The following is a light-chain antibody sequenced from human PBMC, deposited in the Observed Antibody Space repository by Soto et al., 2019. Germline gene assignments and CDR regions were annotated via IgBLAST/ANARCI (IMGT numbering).Light chain of an antibody. Sequence: DIQMTQSPSTLSASVGDRVTITCRASQSISSWLAWYQQKPGKAPKLLIYDASSLESGVPSRLSGSGSGTGFTLTIRGLQTDDFATDECQQYNCYRYSSGKETKVEVE. J-gene: IGKJ2*01. CDR2: DAS. CDR1: QSISSW. V-gene: IGKV1-5*01. CDR3: QQYNCYRYS.